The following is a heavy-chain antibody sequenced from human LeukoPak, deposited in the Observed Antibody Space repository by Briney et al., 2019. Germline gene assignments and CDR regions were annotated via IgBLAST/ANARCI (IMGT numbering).Heavy chain of an antibody. V-gene: IGHV4-59*12. CDR2: IYHSGST. Sequence: PSETLSLTCTVSGSSISSYYWSWIRQPPGKGLEWIGYIYHSGSTYYNPSLKSRVTISVDRSKNQFSLKLSSVTAADTAVYYCARVLPAGVLMVYATEGGGYFDYWGQGTLVTVSS. D-gene: IGHD2-8*01. J-gene: IGHJ4*02. CDR1: GSSISSYY. CDR3: ARVLPAGVLMVYATEGGGYFDY.